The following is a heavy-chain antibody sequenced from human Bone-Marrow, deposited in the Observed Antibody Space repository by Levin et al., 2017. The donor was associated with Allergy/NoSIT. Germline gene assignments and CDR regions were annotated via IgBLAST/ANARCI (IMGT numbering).Heavy chain of an antibody. D-gene: IGHD2-15*01. J-gene: IGHJ4*02. V-gene: IGHV3-7*01. CDR3: ARFSVVAASHFDY. Sequence: LSLTCAASGFTFSSYWMSWVRQAPGRGLEWVANIKEDGSEKYYVDSVKGRFTISRDNAKNSLYLQMNSLRAEDTAVYYCARFSVVAASHFDYWGQGTLVTVSS. CDR2: IKEDGSEK. CDR1: GFTFSSYW.